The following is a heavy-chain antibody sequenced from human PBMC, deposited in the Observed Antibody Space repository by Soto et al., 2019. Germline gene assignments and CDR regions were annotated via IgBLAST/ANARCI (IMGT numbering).Heavy chain of an antibody. CDR2: ISGSGGST. CDR1: GFTFSSYA. J-gene: IGHJ1*01. V-gene: IGHV3-23*01. D-gene: IGHD3-22*01. CDR3: AKDERYYYDSSGYRRSEYFQH. Sequence: GGSLRLSCAASGFTFSSYAMSWVRQAPGKGLEWVSAISGSGGSTYYADSVKGRFTISRDNSKNTLYLQMNSLRAEDTAVYYCAKDERYYYDSSGYRRSEYFQHWGQGTLVTVSS.